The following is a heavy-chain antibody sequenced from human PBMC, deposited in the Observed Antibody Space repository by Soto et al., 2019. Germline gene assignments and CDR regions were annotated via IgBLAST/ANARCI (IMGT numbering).Heavy chain of an antibody. CDR1: GGSISSGGYY. D-gene: IGHD1-7*01. J-gene: IGHJ6*02. CDR2: IYYSGST. Sequence: SETLSLTCTVSGGSISSGGYYWSWIRQHPGKGLEWIGYIYYSGSTYYNPSLKSRVTISVDTSKNQFSLKLSSVTAADTAVYYCARKTLELPSSTYYGMDVWGHATTVT. V-gene: IGHV4-31*03. CDR3: ARKTLELPSSTYYGMDV.